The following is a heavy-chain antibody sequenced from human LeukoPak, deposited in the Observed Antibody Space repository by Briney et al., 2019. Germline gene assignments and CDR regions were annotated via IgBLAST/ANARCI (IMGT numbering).Heavy chain of an antibody. Sequence: PSETLSLTCTDSGGSISSYYWSWIRQPAGKGLEWIGRIYTSGSTNYNPSLKSRVTMSVDTSKNQFSLKLSSVTAADTAVYYCARGPGVVAATGPDAFDIWGQGTMVTVSS. CDR1: GGSISSYY. V-gene: IGHV4-4*07. D-gene: IGHD2-15*01. CDR2: IYTSGST. J-gene: IGHJ3*02. CDR3: ARGPGVVAATGPDAFDI.